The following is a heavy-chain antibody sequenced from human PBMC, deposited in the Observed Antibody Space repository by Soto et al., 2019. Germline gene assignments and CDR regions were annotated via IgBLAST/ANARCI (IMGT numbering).Heavy chain of an antibody. CDR1: GGSFTSNNW. D-gene: IGHD1-7*01. CDR3: ASRDPGTSVDY. CDR2: IYRTGSI. V-gene: IGHV4-4*02. J-gene: IGHJ4*02. Sequence: SETLSLTCAVSGGSFTSNNWCTCVRQPPGQGLEWIGEIYRTGSINYNPSLKSRVTISLDKSENQFSLKVTSLTAADTAVYYCASRDPGTSVDYWGQGTLVTVSS.